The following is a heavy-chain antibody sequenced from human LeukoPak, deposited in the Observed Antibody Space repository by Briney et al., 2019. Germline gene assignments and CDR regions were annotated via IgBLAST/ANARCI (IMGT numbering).Heavy chain of an antibody. V-gene: IGHV3-30*18. CDR3: AKDTTAYYYGSGSYS. Sequence: PGGSLRLSCAASGFTFSSYSMNWVRQAPGKGLEWVAVISYDGSNKYYADSVKGRFTISRDNSKNTLYLQMNSLRAEDTAVYYCAKDTTAYYYGSGSYSWGQGTLVTVSS. CDR2: ISYDGSNK. D-gene: IGHD3-10*01. CDR1: GFTFSSYS. J-gene: IGHJ5*02.